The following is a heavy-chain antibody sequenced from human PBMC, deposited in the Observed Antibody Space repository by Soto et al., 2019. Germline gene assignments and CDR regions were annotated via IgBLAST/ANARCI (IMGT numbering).Heavy chain of an antibody. CDR2: VNHSGST. Sequence: QVQLQQWGAGLLKPSETLSLTCAVYGGSFSDHYWTWIRQPPGRVLEWIGEVNHSGSTNYNPSLQSRITISADTSKNQFSLKLRSVTAADTAVYYCTRDTSLTGVLQKDAPDKYYFDYWSQGTLVTVSS. CDR1: GGSFSDHY. D-gene: IGHD2-15*01. V-gene: IGHV4-34*02. J-gene: IGHJ4*02. CDR3: TRDTSLTGVLQKDAPDKYYFDY.